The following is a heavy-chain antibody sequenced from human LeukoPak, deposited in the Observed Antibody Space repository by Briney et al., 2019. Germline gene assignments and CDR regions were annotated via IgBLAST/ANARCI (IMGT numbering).Heavy chain of an antibody. J-gene: IGHJ1*01. V-gene: IGHV1-18*01. CDR3: ASGTLSGAAEYFQH. CDR2: ISAYNGNT. D-gene: IGHD3-10*01. CDR1: GYTFTSYG. Sequence: ASVKVSCKASGYTFTSYGISWVRQAPGQGLEWMGWISAYNGNTNYAQKLQGRVTMTTDTSTSTAYMELNSLRSEDTAVYYCASGTLSGAAEYFQHWGQGTLVIVSS.